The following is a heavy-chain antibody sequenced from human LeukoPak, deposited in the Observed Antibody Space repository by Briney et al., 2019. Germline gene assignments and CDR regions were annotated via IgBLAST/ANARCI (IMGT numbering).Heavy chain of an antibody. D-gene: IGHD3-10*01. V-gene: IGHV4-59*01. J-gene: IGHJ3*02. CDR3: ARAHYYGSGVDAFDI. CDR2: IYYSGST. Sequence: SETLSLACTVSGGSISSYYWSWIRPPPGKGLEWIGYIYYSGSTNYNPSLKSRVTISVDTSKNQFSLKLSSVTAADTAVYYCARAHYYGSGVDAFDIWGQGTMVTVSS. CDR1: GGSISSYY.